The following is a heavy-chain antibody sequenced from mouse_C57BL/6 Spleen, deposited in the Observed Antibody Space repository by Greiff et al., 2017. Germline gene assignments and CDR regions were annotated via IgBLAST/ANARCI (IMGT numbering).Heavy chain of an antibody. CDR3: ATTMVTGYYFDY. CDR2: INPYNGGT. D-gene: IGHD2-2*01. CDR1: GYTFTDYY. V-gene: IGHV1-19*01. Sequence: EVKLQESGPVLVKPGASVKMSCKASGYTFTDYYMNWVKQSHGKSLEWIGVINPYNGGTSYNQKFKGKATLTVDKSSSTAYMELNSLTSEDSAVYYCATTMVTGYYFDYWGQGTTLTVSS. J-gene: IGHJ2*01.